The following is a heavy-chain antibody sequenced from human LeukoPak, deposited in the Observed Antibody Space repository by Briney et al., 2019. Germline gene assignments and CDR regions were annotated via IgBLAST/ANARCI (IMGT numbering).Heavy chain of an antibody. CDR1: GYTFTSYG. V-gene: IGHV1-18*01. J-gene: IGHJ4*02. CDR2: ISAYNGNT. CDR3: ARDLPRRGFGELFDY. Sequence: GASVKVSCKASGYTFTSYGISWVRQAPGQGLEWMGWISAYNGNTNYAQELQGRVTMTTDTSTSTAYMELRSLRSDDTAVYYCARDLPRRGFGELFDYWGQGTLVTVSS. D-gene: IGHD3-10*01.